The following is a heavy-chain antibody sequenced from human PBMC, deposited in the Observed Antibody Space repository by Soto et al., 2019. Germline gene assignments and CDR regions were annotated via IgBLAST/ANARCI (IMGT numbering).Heavy chain of an antibody. D-gene: IGHD4-17*01. Sequence: GGSLRFSCAASGFTFSSYSMNWVRQAPGKGLEWVSSISSSSSYIYYADSVKGRFTISRDNAKNSLYLQMNSLRAEDTAVYYCARSPTDDDAFDIWGQGTMVTVSS. CDR1: GFTFSSYS. V-gene: IGHV3-21*01. J-gene: IGHJ3*02. CDR2: ISSSSSYI. CDR3: ARSPTDDDAFDI.